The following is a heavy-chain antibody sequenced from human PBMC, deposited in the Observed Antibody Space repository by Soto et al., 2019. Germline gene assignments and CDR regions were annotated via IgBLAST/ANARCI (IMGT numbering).Heavy chain of an antibody. CDR3: ARYDRVVVQGRWLYP. CDR1: GYSISSGYH. J-gene: IGHJ5*02. Sequence: SSETLSLTCAVSGYSISSGYHWGWIRQPPGKGLEWLWSVHHSGGTYYNPSLKSRLTISVDKSKDQFYLNLASVTAADTAVYYCARYDRVVVQGRWLYPRGQGTPVTVSS. D-gene: IGHD2-15*01. V-gene: IGHV4-38-2*01. CDR2: VHHSGGT.